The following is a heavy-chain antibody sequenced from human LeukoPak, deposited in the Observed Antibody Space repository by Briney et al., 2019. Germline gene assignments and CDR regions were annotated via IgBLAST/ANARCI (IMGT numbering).Heavy chain of an antibody. J-gene: IGHJ5*02. CDR3: AKGSSTSRNWFDP. CDR1: GGSISSGGYY. Sequence: SETLSLTCTVSGGSISSGGYYWSWIRQHPGKGLEWIGYIYYSGGTYYNPSLKSRVTISVDTSKNQFSLKLSSVTAADTAVYYCAKGSSTSRNWFDPWGQGTLVTVSS. V-gene: IGHV4-31*03. CDR2: IYYSGGT. D-gene: IGHD2-2*01.